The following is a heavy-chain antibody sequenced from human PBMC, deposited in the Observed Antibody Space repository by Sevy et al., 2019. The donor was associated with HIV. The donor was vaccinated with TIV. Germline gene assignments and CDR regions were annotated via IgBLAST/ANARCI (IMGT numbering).Heavy chain of an antibody. V-gene: IGHV3-23*01. CDR1: GFTFSSYA. CDR2: ISGSGGST. CDR3: AKDLRITIFGVVIDYYMDV. J-gene: IGHJ6*03. Sequence: GGSLRLSCAASGFTFSSYAMNWVRQAPGKGLEWVSAISGSGGSTYYADSVKGRFTISRDNSKNTLYLQMNSLRAEDTAVYYCAKDLRITIFGVVIDYYMDVWGKWTTVTVSS. D-gene: IGHD3-3*01.